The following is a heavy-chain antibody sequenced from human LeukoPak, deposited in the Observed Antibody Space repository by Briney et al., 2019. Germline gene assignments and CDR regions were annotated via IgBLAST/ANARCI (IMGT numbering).Heavy chain of an antibody. V-gene: IGHV1-8*01. Sequence: ASVKVSCKASGYTFTSYDINWVRQATGQGLEWMGWMNPNSGNTGYAQKFQGRVTMTRNTSISTAYMELSSLRSEDTAVYYCARWGWCERGYYYGMDVWGQGTTVTVSS. CDR2: MNPNSGNT. CDR1: GYTFTSYD. J-gene: IGHJ6*02. D-gene: IGHD6-19*01. CDR3: ARWGWCERGYYYGMDV.